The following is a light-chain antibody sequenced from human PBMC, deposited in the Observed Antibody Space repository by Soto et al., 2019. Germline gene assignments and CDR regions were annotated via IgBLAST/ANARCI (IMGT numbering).Light chain of an antibody. CDR3: QQYVISPRT. CDR1: QSINSNY. V-gene: IGKV3-20*01. J-gene: IGKJ1*01. CDR2: GTS. Sequence: EIVLAQSPGTLSLSPGERATLSCRASQSINSNYIAWYQQKPGQAPRLLIYGTSSRATGIPDRFSGSGSGTDCTLPISRLEPEDCAVYYCQQYVISPRTFGQGTKVDIK.